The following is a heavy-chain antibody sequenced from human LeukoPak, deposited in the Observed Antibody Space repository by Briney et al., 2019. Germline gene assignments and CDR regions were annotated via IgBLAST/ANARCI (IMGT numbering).Heavy chain of an antibody. V-gene: IGHV3-30-3*01. Sequence: SGGSLRLSCAASGFTFSSYAMHWVRQAPGKGLEWVAVVSYDGSNKYYADSVKGRFTISRDSSKNTLYLQMNSLRAEDTAVYYCAKVVGYSYGFIDYWGQGTLVTVSS. CDR2: VSYDGSNK. CDR1: GFTFSSYA. CDR3: AKVVGYSYGFIDY. J-gene: IGHJ4*02. D-gene: IGHD5-18*01.